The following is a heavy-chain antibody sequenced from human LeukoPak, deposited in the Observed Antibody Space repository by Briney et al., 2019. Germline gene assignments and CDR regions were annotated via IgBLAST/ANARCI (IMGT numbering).Heavy chain of an antibody. CDR2: ISSSSSYI. CDR3: ARAIAAALDY. Sequence: GGSLRLSCAASGFTFSSYSMNWVRQAPGKGLEWVSSISSSSSYIYYADSVKGRFTISRDNAKNSLYLQMNSLGAEDTAVYYCARAIAAALDYWGQGTLVTVSS. J-gene: IGHJ4*02. V-gene: IGHV3-21*01. CDR1: GFTFSSYS. D-gene: IGHD6-13*01.